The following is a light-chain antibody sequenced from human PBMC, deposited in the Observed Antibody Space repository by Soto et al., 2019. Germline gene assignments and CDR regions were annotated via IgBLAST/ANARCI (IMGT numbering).Light chain of an antibody. CDR2: MAS. CDR1: QSVSTW. J-gene: IGKJ1*01. Sequence: DIQMTQSPSTLSASVGDRVTITCRASQSVSTWLAWYQQKPGKAPQVLISMASTLESGVPSRFSGSGSGTECTLTISSLQPDDFATYYCQQYNSHSPWTFGQGTKVEIK. V-gene: IGKV1-5*03. CDR3: QQYNSHSPWT.